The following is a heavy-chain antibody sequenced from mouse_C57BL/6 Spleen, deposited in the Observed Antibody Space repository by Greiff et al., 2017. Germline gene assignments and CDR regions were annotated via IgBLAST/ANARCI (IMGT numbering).Heavy chain of an antibody. CDR3: AGEGRHYGGSYRSNCDY. V-gene: IGHV5-4*01. D-gene: IGHD1-1*01. CDR2: ISDGGSYT. J-gene: IGHJ2*01. Sequence: EVKLMESGGGLVKPGGSLKLSCAASGFTFSSYAMSWVRQTPEKRLEWVATISDGGSYTYYPDNVKGRFTISRDNAKNNLYLQMSHLKSEDTAMYYCAGEGRHYGGSYRSNCDYWGQGTTLTVSA. CDR1: GFTFSSYA.